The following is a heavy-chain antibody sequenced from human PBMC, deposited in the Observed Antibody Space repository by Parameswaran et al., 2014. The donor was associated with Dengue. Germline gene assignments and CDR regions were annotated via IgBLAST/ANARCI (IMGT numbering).Heavy chain of an antibody. CDR3: ARGGQWHRYYYYYYGMDV. V-gene: IGHV6-1*01. D-gene: IGHD6-19*01. J-gene: IGHJ6*02. Sequence: WIRQSPSRGLEWLGRTYYRSKWYNDYAVSVKSRITINPDTSKNQFSLQLNSVTPEDTAVYYCARGGQWHRYYYYYYGMDVWGQGTTVTVSS. CDR2: TYYRSKWYN.